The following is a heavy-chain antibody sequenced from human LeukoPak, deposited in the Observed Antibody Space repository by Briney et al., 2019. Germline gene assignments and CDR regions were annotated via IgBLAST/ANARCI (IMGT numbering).Heavy chain of an antibody. CDR3: ARDRYCSSTSCYWAREDYYMDV. V-gene: IGHV4-39*07. CDR1: GGSISSSSYY. J-gene: IGHJ6*03. CDR2: IYYSGST. Sequence: TSETLSLTCTVSGGSISSSSYYWGWIRQPPGKGLERIGSIYYSGSTYYNPSLKSRVTISVDTSKNQFSLKLSSVTAADTAVYYCARDRYCSSTSCYWAREDYYMDVWGKGTTVTVSS. D-gene: IGHD2-2*01.